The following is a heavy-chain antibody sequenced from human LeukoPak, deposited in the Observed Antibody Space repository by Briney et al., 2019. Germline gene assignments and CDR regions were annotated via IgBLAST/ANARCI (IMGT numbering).Heavy chain of an antibody. J-gene: IGHJ4*02. Sequence: GGSLRLSCAASGFTVSSDFMSWVRQAPGKGLDWVSVIYSGDSTYYADSVKGRFTISRDKSKNTLYLQVNSLRAEDTAVYYCATGGQWLAFDYWGQGTLVTVSS. D-gene: IGHD6-19*01. CDR2: IYSGDST. CDR1: GFTVSSDF. V-gene: IGHV3-66*01. CDR3: ATGGQWLAFDY.